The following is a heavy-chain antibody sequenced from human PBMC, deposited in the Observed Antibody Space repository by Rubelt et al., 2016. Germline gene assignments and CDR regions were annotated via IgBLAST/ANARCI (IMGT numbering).Heavy chain of an antibody. CDR1: GGSLSTTNYY. V-gene: IGHV4-39*07. CDR2: IYYSGST. CDR3: ARGGGAAPINL. D-gene: IGHD6-13*01. Sequence: QLQLQESGPGLVKPSETLSLTCTVPGGSLSTTNYYWGWIRQPPGKGLQWIGTIYYSGSTYYNPSLKSRVTISKDTSKNQFSLKLSSVTAADTAVYYCARGGGAAPINLWGQGTLVTVSS. J-gene: IGHJ5*02.